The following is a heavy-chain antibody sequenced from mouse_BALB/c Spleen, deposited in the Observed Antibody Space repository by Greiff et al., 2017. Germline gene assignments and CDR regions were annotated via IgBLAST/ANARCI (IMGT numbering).Heavy chain of an antibody. CDR1: GFTFSSFG. D-gene: IGHD1-3*01. V-gene: IGHV5-17*03. J-gene: IGHJ3*01. CDR2: ISSGSSTI. CDR3: ARDQLDRFAY. Sequence: EVKLMESGGGLVQPGGSRKLSCAASGFTFSSFGMHWVGQAPEKGLEWVAYISSGSSTIYYADTVKGRFTISRDNAKNNLYLQMSSLKSEDTAMYYCARDQLDRFAYWGQGTLVTVSA.